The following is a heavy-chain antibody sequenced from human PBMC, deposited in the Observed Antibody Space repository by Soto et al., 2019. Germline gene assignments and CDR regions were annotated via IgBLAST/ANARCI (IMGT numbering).Heavy chain of an antibody. CDR1: GYSFTSYW. CDR2: IYPGDSDT. D-gene: IGHD2-15*01. Sequence: GESLKICCKVSGYSFTSYWIGWVRQMPGKGLEWMGIIYPGDSDTRYSPSFQGQVTISADKSISTAYLQWSSLKASDTAMYYCARHTLGGRYYYYYGMDVWGQGTTVTVSS. J-gene: IGHJ6*02. V-gene: IGHV5-51*01. CDR3: ARHTLGGRYYYYYGMDV.